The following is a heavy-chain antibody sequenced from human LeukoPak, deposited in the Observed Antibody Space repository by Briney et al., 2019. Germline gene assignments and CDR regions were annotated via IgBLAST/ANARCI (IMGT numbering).Heavy chain of an antibody. CDR1: GFTFSSYS. Sequence: GGSLRLSCAASGFTFSSYSMNWVRQAPGKGLEWVSSITSSGSYKYYADSVKGRFTISKDNAKNSLYLQMNSLRAEDTAVYYCASSIAVAGTVGYMDVWGKGTTVTVSS. CDR2: ITSSGSYK. V-gene: IGHV3-21*01. CDR3: ASSIAVAGTVGYMDV. D-gene: IGHD6-19*01. J-gene: IGHJ6*03.